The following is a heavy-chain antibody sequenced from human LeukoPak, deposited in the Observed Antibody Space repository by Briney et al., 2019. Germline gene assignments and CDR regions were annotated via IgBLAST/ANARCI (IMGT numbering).Heavy chain of an antibody. CDR2: IYYSGST. D-gene: IGHD3-22*01. CDR1: GGSISSYY. V-gene: IGHV4-59*01. J-gene: IGHJ4*02. Sequence: PSETLSLTCTVSGGSISSYYWSWIRQPPGKGLEWIGYIYYSGSTNYNPSLKSRVTISVDTSKNQFSLKLSSVTAADTAVYYCARGPRTNYDSSGYPQYYFDCWGQGTLVTVSS. CDR3: ARGPRTNYDSSGYPQYYFDC.